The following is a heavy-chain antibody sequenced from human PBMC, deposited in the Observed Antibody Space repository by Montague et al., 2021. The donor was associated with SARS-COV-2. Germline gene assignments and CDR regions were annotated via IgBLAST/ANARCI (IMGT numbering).Heavy chain of an antibody. D-gene: IGHD7-27*01. CDR2: IYYTGST. Sequence: TLSLTCTVSGGSIIGDNYYWTWIRQHPGKGLEWIAYIYYTGSTYYNPSLQSRLRTSLDTSKNQFSLTWTSVTAADTAIYYCARNRGWGSRGAGYIDLWGRGTLVTVSS. J-gene: IGHJ2*01. V-gene: IGHV4-31*03. CDR3: ARNRGWGSRGAGYIDL. CDR1: GGSIIGDNYY.